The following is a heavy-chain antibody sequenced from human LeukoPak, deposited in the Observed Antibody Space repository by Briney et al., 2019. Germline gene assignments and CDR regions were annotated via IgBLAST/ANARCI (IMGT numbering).Heavy chain of an antibody. Sequence: ASVKVSCKASGGTFSSYTISWVRQAPGQGLEWMGWINPNSGGTNYAQKFQGRVTMTRDTSISTAYMELSRLRSDDTAVYYCARDHGYCSSTSCYNWFDPWGQGTLVTVSS. D-gene: IGHD2-2*01. CDR3: ARDHGYCSSTSCYNWFDP. V-gene: IGHV1-2*02. J-gene: IGHJ5*02. CDR1: GGTFSSYT. CDR2: INPNSGGT.